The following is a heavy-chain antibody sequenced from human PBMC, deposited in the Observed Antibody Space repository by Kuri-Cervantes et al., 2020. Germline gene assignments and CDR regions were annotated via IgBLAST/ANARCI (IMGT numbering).Heavy chain of an antibody. Sequence: ASVKVSFKASGYTFTGYYMHWVRQAPGQGLEWMGWISAYNGNTNYAQKLQGRVTMTTDTSTSTAYMELRSLRSDDTAVYYCARLKFHGAAGFYYFDYWGQGTLVTVSS. V-gene: IGHV1-18*04. CDR3: ARLKFHGAAGFYYFDY. CDR1: GYTFTGYY. CDR2: ISAYNGNT. J-gene: IGHJ4*02. D-gene: IGHD6-13*01.